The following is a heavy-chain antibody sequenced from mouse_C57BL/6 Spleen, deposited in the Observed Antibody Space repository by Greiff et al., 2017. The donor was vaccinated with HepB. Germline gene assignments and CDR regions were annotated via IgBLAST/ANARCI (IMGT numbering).Heavy chain of an antibody. V-gene: IGHV1-80*01. CDR1: GYAFSSYW. D-gene: IGHD3-2*02. Sequence: QVQLQQSGAELVKPGASVKISCKASGYAFSSYWMNWVKQRPGKGLEWIGQIYPGDGDTNYNGKFKGKATLTADKSSSTAYMQLSSLTSEDSAVYFCAREETAQATAMDYWGQGTSVTVSS. CDR2: IYPGDGDT. J-gene: IGHJ4*01. CDR3: AREETAQATAMDY.